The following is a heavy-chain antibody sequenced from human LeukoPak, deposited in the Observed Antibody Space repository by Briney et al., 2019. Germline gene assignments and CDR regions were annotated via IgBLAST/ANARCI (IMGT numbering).Heavy chain of an antibody. J-gene: IGHJ4*02. Sequence: ASVKVSCKASGGTFSTYAISWVRQAPGQGLEWMGGIIPIFGTANYAQKFQGRVTITADESTSTAYMELSSLRSEDTAVYYCARDFCSTSCNLGYWGQGTLVTVSS. D-gene: IGHD2-2*01. CDR1: GGTFSTYA. V-gene: IGHV1-69*13. CDR3: ARDFCSTSCNLGY. CDR2: IIPIFGTA.